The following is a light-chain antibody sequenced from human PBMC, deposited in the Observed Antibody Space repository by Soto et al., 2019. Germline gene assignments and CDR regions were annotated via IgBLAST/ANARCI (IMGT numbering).Light chain of an antibody. CDR1: QSVTSN. J-gene: IGKJ5*01. CDR3: QPRSTRPRT. V-gene: IGKV3-11*01. Sequence: RASQSVTSNFAWYQYTPGQSPRLLISGASSGATGLPSRFSGSGLRTAFTLTMRTLHPEYSAVYYCQPRSTRPRTFGQGTRLEIK. CDR2: GAS.